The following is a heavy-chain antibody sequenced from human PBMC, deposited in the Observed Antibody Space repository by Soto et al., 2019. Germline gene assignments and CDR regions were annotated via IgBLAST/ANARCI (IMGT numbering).Heavy chain of an antibody. CDR1: GGSISRGGYY. CDR2: IYYSGST. J-gene: IGHJ4*02. CDR3: AREPSI. Sequence: QVQLQESGPGLVKPSQTLSLTCTVSGGSISRGGYYWNWIRQHPGKGLEWIGYIYYSGSTYYNPSLKRRLTISVDTSKNQFSLKLSSVTAADPAMYYCAREPSIWGQGTLVTVSS. V-gene: IGHV4-31*03.